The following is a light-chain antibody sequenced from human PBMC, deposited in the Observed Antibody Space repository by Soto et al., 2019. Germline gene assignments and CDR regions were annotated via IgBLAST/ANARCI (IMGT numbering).Light chain of an antibody. Sequence: DIQMTQSPSSLSASVGDRVTIPCRASQSISSYLNWYQQKPGKAPKLVIYAASSFQSGVPSRFSGSGAGTDFTLTISSLQPEDFATYYCQQSYSTPRTFGQGTKLEIK. V-gene: IGKV1-39*01. CDR2: AAS. CDR1: QSISSY. J-gene: IGKJ2*01. CDR3: QQSYSTPRT.